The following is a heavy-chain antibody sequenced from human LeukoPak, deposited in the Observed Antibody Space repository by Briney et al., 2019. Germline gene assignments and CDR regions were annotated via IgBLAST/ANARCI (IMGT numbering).Heavy chain of an antibody. Sequence: GGSLRLSCAASGFTFSSYWMSWVRQAPGKGLEWVANIKQDGSEKYYVDSVKGRFTVSRDNAKNSLYLQMNSLRAEDTAVYYCAREKRITIFGVVINYYYYGMDVWGQGTTVTVSS. V-gene: IGHV3-7*01. D-gene: IGHD3-3*01. CDR2: IKQDGSEK. J-gene: IGHJ6*02. CDR3: AREKRITIFGVVINYYYYGMDV. CDR1: GFTFSSYW.